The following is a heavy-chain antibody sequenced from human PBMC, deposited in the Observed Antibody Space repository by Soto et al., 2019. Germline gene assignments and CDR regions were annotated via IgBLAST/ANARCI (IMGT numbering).Heavy chain of an antibody. Sequence: NPPASVRVSCKASGYTFTNYAMHWVRQAPGQRLEWMGWINAGNGNTKYSQKFQGRVTITSDTSASTAYMELSSLRSEDTAVYYCARVSGYYFLDYWGQGTLVTVSS. CDR3: ARVSGYYFLDY. J-gene: IGHJ4*02. V-gene: IGHV1-3*01. CDR2: INAGNGNT. D-gene: IGHD5-12*01. CDR1: GYTFTNYA.